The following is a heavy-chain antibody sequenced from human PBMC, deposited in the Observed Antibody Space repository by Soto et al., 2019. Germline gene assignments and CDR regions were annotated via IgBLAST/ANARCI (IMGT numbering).Heavy chain of an antibody. CDR3: ASLPALYGPGSYRFDD. V-gene: IGHV2-5*01. D-gene: IGHD3-10*01. CDR2: IYWNDDK. Sequence: QITLKESGPTLVKPTQTLTLTCTFSGFSLSTNGVGVGWIRQPPGKALEWVTLIYWNDDKRYSPSLRTRLTIPKDTSKNQVVLRMTDMDPVDTATYYCASLPALYGPGSYRFDDWGQGTLVTVSS. CDR1: GFSLSTNGVG. J-gene: IGHJ4*02.